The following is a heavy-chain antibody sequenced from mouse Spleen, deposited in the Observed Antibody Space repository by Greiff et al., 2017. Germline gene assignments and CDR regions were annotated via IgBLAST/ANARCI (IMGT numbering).Heavy chain of an antibody. CDR3: ARGGFYSVSFDY. Sequence: VQLQQSGAELVRPGASVKLSCKASGYTFTSYWINWVKQRPGQGLEWIGNIYPSDSYTNYNQKFKDKATLTADKSSSTAYMQLSSLTYEDSAVYYCARGGFYSVSFDYWGQGTTLTVSS. CDR2: IYPSDSYT. J-gene: IGHJ2*01. V-gene: IGHV1-69*02. D-gene: IGHD2-12*01. CDR1: GYTFTSYW.